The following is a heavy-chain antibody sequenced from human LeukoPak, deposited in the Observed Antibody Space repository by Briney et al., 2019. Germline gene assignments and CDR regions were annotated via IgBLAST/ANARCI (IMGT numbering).Heavy chain of an antibody. V-gene: IGHV4-4*07. CDR3: ARDRVAVAADWFDP. J-gene: IGHJ5*02. D-gene: IGHD6-19*01. CDR2: IYTSGST. Sequence: PSETLSLTCTVSGGSISSYYGGWIRQHAGKGLEWIVRIYTSGSTNYNPSLKSRVTMSVDTSKNQFSLKLSSVTAADTAVYYCARDRVAVAADWFDPWGQGTLVTVSS. CDR1: GGSISSYY.